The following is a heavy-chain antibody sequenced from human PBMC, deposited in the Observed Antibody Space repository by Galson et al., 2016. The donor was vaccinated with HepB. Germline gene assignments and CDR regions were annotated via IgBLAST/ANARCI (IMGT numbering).Heavy chain of an antibody. V-gene: IGHV1-3*01. J-gene: IGHJ3*01. CDR2: INAASGDT. D-gene: IGHD2-2*01. CDR3: ARPKSSCLSTGRWDAFDF. Sequence: SVKVSCKASGYTFTSYAVHWVRQAPGQGLEWMGWINAASGDTQYSPKFQGRVTITRDTSATTAYMELSSLRSEDTAVYFCARPKSSCLSTGRWDAFDFWGQGTMVTVSS. CDR1: GYTFTSYA.